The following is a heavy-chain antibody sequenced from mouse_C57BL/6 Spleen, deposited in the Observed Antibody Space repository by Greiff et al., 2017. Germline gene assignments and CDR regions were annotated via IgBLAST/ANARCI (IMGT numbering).Heavy chain of an antibody. D-gene: IGHD1-1*01. V-gene: IGHV14-4*01. CDR2: IDPENGDT. J-gene: IGHJ4*01. Sequence: VQLQQSGAELVRPGASVKLSCTASGFNIKDDYMHWVKQRPEQGLEWIGWIDPENGDTEYASKFQGKATITADTSSNTAYLQLSSLTSDDTAVYYCTTITTVVAKDAMDYWGQGTSVTVSS. CDR1: GFNIKDDY. CDR3: TTITTVVAKDAMDY.